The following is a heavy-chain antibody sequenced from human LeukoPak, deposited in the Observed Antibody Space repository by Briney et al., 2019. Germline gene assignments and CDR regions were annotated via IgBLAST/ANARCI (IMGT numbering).Heavy chain of an antibody. Sequence: GGSLRLSCEASGFTVSSNFMSWVRQAPGKGLEWVSGIQRDGSSPTYADSVKGRFTISRDNAKGSVYLQMNILRAEDTAVYYCSRGHYGPDYWGQGTLVTVSS. D-gene: IGHD3-16*01. CDR1: GFTVSSNF. CDR3: SRGHYGPDY. V-gene: IGHV3-74*01. J-gene: IGHJ4*02. CDR2: IQRDGSSP.